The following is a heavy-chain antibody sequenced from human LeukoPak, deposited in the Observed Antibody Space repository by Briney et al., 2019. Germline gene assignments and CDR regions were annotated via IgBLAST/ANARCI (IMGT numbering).Heavy chain of an antibody. CDR1: GGSIGRYY. CDR3: ADTKNRVYNWFDP. D-gene: IGHD5-18*01. CDR2: IYASGNT. Sequence: PSETLSLTCTVSGGSIGRYYWSWIRQPAGEGLERIGRIYASGNTNYNPSLKSRVTMSVDTSKNQFSLKLSSVTAADTAVYYCADTKNRVYNWFDPWGQGTLVTVSS. J-gene: IGHJ5*02. V-gene: IGHV4-4*07.